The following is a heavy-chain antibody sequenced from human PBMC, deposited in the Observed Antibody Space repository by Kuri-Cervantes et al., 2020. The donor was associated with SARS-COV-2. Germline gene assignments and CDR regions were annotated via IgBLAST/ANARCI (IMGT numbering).Heavy chain of an antibody. CDR2: ISAYNGNT. CDR1: CYTLTSYG. CDR3: ARDPPTYYYDSSGYVSAFDI. V-gene: IGHV1-18*04. Sequence: ASVKVSCKASCYTLTSYGISWVRQAPGQGLEWMGWISAYNGNTNYAQKLQGRVTMTTDTSTSTAYMELRSLRSDDTAVYYCARDPPTYYYDSSGYVSAFDIWGQGTMVTVSS. J-gene: IGHJ3*02. D-gene: IGHD3-22*01.